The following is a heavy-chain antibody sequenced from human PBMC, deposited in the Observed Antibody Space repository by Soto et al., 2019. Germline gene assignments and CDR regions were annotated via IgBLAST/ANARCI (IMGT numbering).Heavy chain of an antibody. CDR3: ARDSQIFGPDY. J-gene: IGHJ4*02. CDR2: VNPTNHTGDTT. D-gene: IGHD3-3*01. V-gene: IGHV1-46*01. Sequence: QVQLVQSGAEVKKPGASVKISCKTSGYTVTSHHMHWVRQAPGQGLEWMGKVNPTNHTGDTTIYAQKFQGRITLTRDTSTSTLYMELTSLKREDTAVYYCARDSQIFGPDYWGQGTLVTVSS. CDR1: GYTVTSHH.